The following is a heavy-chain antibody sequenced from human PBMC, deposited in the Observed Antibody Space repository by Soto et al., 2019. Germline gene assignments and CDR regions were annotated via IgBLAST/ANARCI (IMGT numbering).Heavy chain of an antibody. CDR2: LYYSGST. CDR1: GGSISSSSYY. Sequence: SESLPLTCTDSGGSISSSSYYWGWIRQPPGKGLEWIGSLYYSGSTYYNPSLKRRVTISVDTSKNQFSLKLSSVTAADTAVYYCARLRRSGRSSDDYFDYWGQGTLVSVSS. V-gene: IGHV4-39*01. CDR3: ARLRRSGRSSDDYFDY. J-gene: IGHJ4*02. D-gene: IGHD6-6*01.